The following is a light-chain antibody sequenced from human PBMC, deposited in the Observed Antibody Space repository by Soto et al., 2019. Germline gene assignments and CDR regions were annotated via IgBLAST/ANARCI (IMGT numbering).Light chain of an antibody. V-gene: IGKV3-20*01. Sequence: EIVMSQSPATLSLSPGKRATLSCRASQNISSYLIWYQQKPGQAPRLLIYGASSRATGIPDRFSGSGSGTDFTLTISRLEPEDFAVYYCQQYGSSPITFGQGTRLEI. CDR1: QNISSY. CDR3: QQYGSSPIT. J-gene: IGKJ5*01. CDR2: GAS.